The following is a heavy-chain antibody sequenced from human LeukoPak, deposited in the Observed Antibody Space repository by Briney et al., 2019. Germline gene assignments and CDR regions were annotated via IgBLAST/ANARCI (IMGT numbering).Heavy chain of an antibody. J-gene: IGHJ3*02. D-gene: IGHD4-11*01. V-gene: IGHV1-46*01. CDR2: INPRGGST. CDR1: GYTFTSYY. Sequence: ASLKVSCKASGYTFTSYYMHWVRHAPGQGLEWMGIINPRGGSTSYAQKFQGRVTITADESTSTAYMDLSSLRSKDTAVYYCAQSPSNYETLPDAFDIWGQGTMVTVSS. CDR3: AQSPSNYETLPDAFDI.